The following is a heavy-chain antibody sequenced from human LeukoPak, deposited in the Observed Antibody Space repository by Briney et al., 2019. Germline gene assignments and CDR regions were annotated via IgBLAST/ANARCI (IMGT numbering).Heavy chain of an antibody. CDR3: CFGYCSGGSCQPYEYFQH. CDR1: GYTFTGYY. J-gene: IGHJ1*01. Sequence: RASVKVSCKASGYTFTGYYMHWVRQAPGQGLEWMGWINPNSGGTNYAQKFQGRVTMTRDTSISTAYMELSRLRSDDTAVYYCCFGYCSGGSCQPYEYFQHWGQGTLVTVSS. V-gene: IGHV1-2*02. D-gene: IGHD2-15*01. CDR2: INPNSGGT.